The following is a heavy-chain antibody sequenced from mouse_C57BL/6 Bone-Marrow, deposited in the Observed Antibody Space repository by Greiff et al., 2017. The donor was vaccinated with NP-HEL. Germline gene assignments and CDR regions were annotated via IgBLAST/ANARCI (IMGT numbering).Heavy chain of an antibody. J-gene: IGHJ2*01. D-gene: IGHD1-1*01. CDR3: AEAYYYGTDY. V-gene: IGHV1-54*01. Sequence: LQESGAELVRPGTSVKVSCKASGYAFTNYLIEWVKQRPGQGLEWIGVINPGSGGTNYNEKFKGKATLTADKSSSTAYMQLSSLTSEDSAVYFGAEAYYYGTDYWGQGTTLTVSS. CDR2: INPGSGGT. CDR1: GYAFTNYL.